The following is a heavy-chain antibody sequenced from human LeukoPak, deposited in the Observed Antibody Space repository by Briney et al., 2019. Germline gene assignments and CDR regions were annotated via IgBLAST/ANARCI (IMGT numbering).Heavy chain of an antibody. CDR1: GFTLSDYY. D-gene: IGHD3-3*01. CDR3: ARVTNYDFWSGYNFDY. Sequence: GGSLRLSCAASGFTLSDYYMSWIRQAPGKGLEWVSYISSSGSTIYYADSVKGRFTISRDNAKNSLYLQMNSLRAEDTAVYYCARVTNYDFWSGYNFDYWGQGTLVTVSS. J-gene: IGHJ4*02. V-gene: IGHV3-11*04. CDR2: ISSSGSTI.